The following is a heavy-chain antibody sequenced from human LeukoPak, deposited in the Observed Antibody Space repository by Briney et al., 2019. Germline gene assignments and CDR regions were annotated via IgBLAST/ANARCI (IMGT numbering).Heavy chain of an antibody. D-gene: IGHD3-22*01. CDR1: GGSISSGGYY. J-gene: IGHJ4*02. Sequence: SQTLSLTCTVSGGSISSGGYYWSWIRQHPGKGLEWIGYIYYSGSTYYNPSLKSRVTISVDTSKNQLSLKLSSVTAADTAVYYCARAIRYYYDSNEDYFDYWGQGTLVTVSS. CDR3: ARAIRYYYDSNEDYFDY. CDR2: IYYSGST. V-gene: IGHV4-31*03.